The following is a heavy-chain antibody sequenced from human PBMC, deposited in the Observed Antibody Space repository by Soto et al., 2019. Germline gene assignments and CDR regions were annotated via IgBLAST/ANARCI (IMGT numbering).Heavy chain of an antibody. Sequence: GASVKVSCKASGYTFTSYDINWVRQATGQGLEWMGWMNPNSGNTGYAQKFQGRVTMTRNTSISTAYMELSSLRFEDTAVYYCARCGDYDILTGYYSPYYYYGMDVWG. V-gene: IGHV1-8*01. J-gene: IGHJ6*02. CDR3: ARCGDYDILTGYYSPYYYYGMDV. CDR2: MNPNSGNT. CDR1: GYTFTSYD. D-gene: IGHD3-9*01.